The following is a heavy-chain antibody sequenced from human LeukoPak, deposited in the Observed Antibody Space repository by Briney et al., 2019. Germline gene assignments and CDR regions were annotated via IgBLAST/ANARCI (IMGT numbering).Heavy chain of an antibody. CDR3: ARAYPPGTYYYDSSGYSNDY. J-gene: IGHJ4*02. CDR1: GFTFSTYG. Sequence: PGGSLRLSCAASGFTFSTYGMSWVRQAPGKGLEWVSCISSSSSYIYYADSVKGRFTISRDNAKNSLYLQMNSLRAEDTAVCYCARAYPPGTYYYDSSGYSNDYWGQGTLVTVSS. D-gene: IGHD3-22*01. CDR2: ISSSSSYI. V-gene: IGHV3-21*01.